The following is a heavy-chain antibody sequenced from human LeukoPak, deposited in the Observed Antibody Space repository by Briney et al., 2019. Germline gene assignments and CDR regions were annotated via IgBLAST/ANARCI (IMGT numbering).Heavy chain of an antibody. Sequence: GGSLRLSCAASGFTFSSYAMSWVRQAPGKGLEWVSAIRGSGGSTYYADSVKGRFTISRDISKNTLYLQMNSLRAEDTAVYYCARDPSRSWWGYFDYWGQGALVTVSS. D-gene: IGHD6-13*01. CDR1: GFTFSSYA. J-gene: IGHJ4*02. CDR3: ARDPSRSWWGYFDY. V-gene: IGHV3-23*01. CDR2: IRGSGGST.